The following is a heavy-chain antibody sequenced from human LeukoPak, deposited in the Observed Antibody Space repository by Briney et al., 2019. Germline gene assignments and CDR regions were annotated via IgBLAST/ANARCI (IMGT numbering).Heavy chain of an antibody. CDR1: GFTFSNYR. V-gene: IGHV3-48*04. Sequence: GGTLRLSCATSGFTFSNYRMHWVRQGPGKGLDWITDISSSGSTTFYADSVKGRFSISRDNAKNSLFLQMSSLRVEDTAVYYCVRNSGKGGFDIWGHGTMVTVSS. CDR2: ISSSGSTT. J-gene: IGHJ3*02. CDR3: VRNSGKGGFDI.